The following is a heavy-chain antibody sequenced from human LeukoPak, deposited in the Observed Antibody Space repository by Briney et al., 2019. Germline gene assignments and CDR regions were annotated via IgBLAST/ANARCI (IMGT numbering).Heavy chain of an antibody. J-gene: IGHJ6*03. CDR3: ARDLPAVAGTVRGENYMDV. V-gene: IGHV4-4*07. Sequence: SETLSLTCTVSGGSISSYYWSWIRQPAGKGLEWIGRIYTSGSTNYNPSLKSRVTISVDTSKNQFSLKLSSVTAADTAVYYCARDLPAVAGTVRGENYMDVWGKGTTVTVSS. D-gene: IGHD6-19*01. CDR2: IYTSGST. CDR1: GGSISSYY.